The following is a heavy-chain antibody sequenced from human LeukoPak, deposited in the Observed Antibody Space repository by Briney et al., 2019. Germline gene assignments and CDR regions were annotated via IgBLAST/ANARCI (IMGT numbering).Heavy chain of an antibody. CDR1: GYTFTSYD. D-gene: IGHD3-22*01. CDR2: IIPILGIA. V-gene: IGHV1-69*04. J-gene: IGHJ4*02. CDR3: ARDGFKGYDSSGYYYPYDY. Sequence: SVKVSCKASGYTFTSYDINWVRQATGQGLEWMGRIIPILGIANYAQKFQGRVTITADKSTSTAYMELSSLRSGDTAVYYCARDGFKGYDSSGYYYPYDYWGQGTLVTVSS.